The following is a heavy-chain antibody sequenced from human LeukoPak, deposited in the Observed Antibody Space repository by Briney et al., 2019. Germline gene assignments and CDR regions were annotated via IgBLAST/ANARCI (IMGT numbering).Heavy chain of an antibody. V-gene: IGHV3-23*01. D-gene: IGHD3-22*01. CDR3: AKEVYYYDSSGYYGD. Sequence: PGGSLRLSCAASGFTFSSYAMSWVRQAPGKGLEWVSAISGSGGSTYYADSVKGGFTISRDNSKNTLYLQMNSLRAEDTAVYYCAKEVYYYDSSGYYGDGGQGTLVTVSS. J-gene: IGHJ4*02. CDR2: ISGSGGST. CDR1: GFTFSSYA.